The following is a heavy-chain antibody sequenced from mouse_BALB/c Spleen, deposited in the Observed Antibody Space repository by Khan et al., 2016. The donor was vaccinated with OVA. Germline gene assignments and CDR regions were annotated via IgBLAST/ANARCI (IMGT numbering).Heavy chain of an antibody. V-gene: IGHV1S41*01. Sequence: DLVMPGAAVTLSCKASGYTLTRYWINWIKQRHGQGLEWIGRIDPGSGSTSYNDTFKGTATLTVDATSSSDYIQLSSLSSEYSAVYFWARSSYYGIGLYAMDYWGQGTSFTVSS. CDR1: GYTLTRYW. CDR3: ARSSYYGIGLYAMDY. D-gene: IGHD1-1*01. CDR2: IDPGSGST. J-gene: IGHJ4*01.